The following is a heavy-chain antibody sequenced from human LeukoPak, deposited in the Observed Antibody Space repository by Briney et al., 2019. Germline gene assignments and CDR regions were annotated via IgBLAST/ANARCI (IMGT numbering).Heavy chain of an antibody. Sequence: SETLSLTCTVSGGSISSYYWSWIRQPPGKGLEWIGYIYYSGSTNYNPSLKSRVTISVDTSKNQFSLKLSSVTAADTAVYFCARDIVLVVSAQDYYAMDVWGQGTTVTVSS. V-gene: IGHV4-59*12. D-gene: IGHD2-8*02. CDR1: GGSISSYY. CDR3: ARDIVLVVSAQDYYAMDV. CDR2: IYYSGST. J-gene: IGHJ6*02.